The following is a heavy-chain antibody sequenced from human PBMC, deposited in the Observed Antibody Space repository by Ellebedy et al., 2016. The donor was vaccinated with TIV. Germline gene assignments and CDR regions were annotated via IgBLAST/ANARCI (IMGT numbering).Heavy chain of an antibody. V-gene: IGHV3-74*01. CDR3: ARDQHTYDYVWGSYRFPYGMDV. CDR1: GFTFSSYW. CDR2: INSDWSST. D-gene: IGHD3-16*02. Sequence: PGGSLRLSCAASGFTFSSYWMHWVRQAPGKGLVWVSRINSDWSSTSYADSVKGRFTISRDNAKNSLYLQMNSLRDEDTAVYYCARDQHTYDYVWGSYRFPYGMDVWGQGTTVTVSS. J-gene: IGHJ6*02.